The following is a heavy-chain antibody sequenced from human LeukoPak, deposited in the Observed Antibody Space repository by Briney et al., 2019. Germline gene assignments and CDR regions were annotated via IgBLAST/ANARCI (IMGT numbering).Heavy chain of an antibody. D-gene: IGHD3-16*01. J-gene: IGHJ6*03. CDR1: GGSFRAYY. CDR3: AQWGNNMDV. CDR2: INYSGST. V-gene: IGHV4-34*01. Sequence: PSETLSLTCTVYGGSFRAYYWHWFRQPPGKGLEWIGEINYSGSTKFNPSLKSQISISIDSSKNQFSRKLSSVTAADTAVYYCAQWGNNMDVWGKGTTVTVSS.